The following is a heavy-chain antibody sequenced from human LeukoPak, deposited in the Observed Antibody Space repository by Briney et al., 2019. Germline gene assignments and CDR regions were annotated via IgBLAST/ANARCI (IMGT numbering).Heavy chain of an antibody. Sequence: ASVKVSCKASGYTFTGYYMHWVRQAPGQGLEWMGWINPNSGGTNYAQKFQGRVTMTRDTSISTAYMELSRLRSDDTAVYYCARGGVATITDDYYYYMDVWGKGTTVTVSS. V-gene: IGHV1-2*02. J-gene: IGHJ6*03. CDR2: INPNSGGT. CDR3: ARGGVATITDDYYYYMDV. CDR1: GYTFTGYY. D-gene: IGHD5-12*01.